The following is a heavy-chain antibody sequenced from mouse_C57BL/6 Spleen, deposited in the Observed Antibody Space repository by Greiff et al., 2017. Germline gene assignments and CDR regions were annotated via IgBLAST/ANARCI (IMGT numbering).Heavy chain of an antibody. D-gene: IGHD2-2*01. Sequence: QVQLQQSGAELVKPGASVKMSCKASGYTFTSYWITWVKQRPGQGLEWIGDIYPGSGSTNYNEKFKSKATLTVDTSSSTAYMQLSSLTSEDAAVYYCARGYYGYDGGYAMDYWGQGTSVTVSS. CDR1: GYTFTSYW. CDR3: ARGYYGYDGGYAMDY. J-gene: IGHJ4*01. V-gene: IGHV1-55*01. CDR2: IYPGSGST.